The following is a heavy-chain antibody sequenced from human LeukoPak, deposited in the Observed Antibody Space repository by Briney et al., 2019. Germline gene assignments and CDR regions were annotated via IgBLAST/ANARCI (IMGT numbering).Heavy chain of an antibody. CDR1: GYSFTSNW. V-gene: IGHV5-51*01. D-gene: IGHD4-17*01. Sequence: GESLKISCKGSGYSFTSNWIGWVRQMPGKGLXXXGIIYPGDSDTRYSPSFQGQVTISADKSISTAYLQWSSLKASDTAMYFCARDGDYGVHFDYWGQGTLVTVSS. CDR3: ARDGDYGVHFDY. CDR2: IYPGDSDT. J-gene: IGHJ4*02.